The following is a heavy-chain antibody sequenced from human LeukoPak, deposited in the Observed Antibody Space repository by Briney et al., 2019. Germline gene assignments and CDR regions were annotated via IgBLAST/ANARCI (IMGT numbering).Heavy chain of an antibody. CDR1: GFTFSSYA. CDR3: AKLVVQYQLPPLAHDY. CDR2: ISGSGGST. D-gene: IGHD2-2*01. Sequence: GGSLRLSCAASGFTFSSYAMSWVRQAPGKGLEWVSAISGSGGSTYYADSVKGRFTISRDNSKNTLYLQMNSLRAEDTAVYYCAKLVVQYQLPPLAHDYWGQGTLVTVSS. V-gene: IGHV3-23*01. J-gene: IGHJ4*02.